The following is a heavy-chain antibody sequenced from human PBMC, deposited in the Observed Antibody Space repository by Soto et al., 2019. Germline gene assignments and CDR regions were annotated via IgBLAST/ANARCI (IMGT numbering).Heavy chain of an antibody. CDR3: AQDMNWGGMTTIHYFDS. CDR2: ISSNSDTI. CDR1: GFTADDYA. J-gene: IGHJ4*02. V-gene: IGHV3-9*02. Sequence: EVQLVESGGGLVQPGRSLRLSCVASGFTADDYALHWVRQAPGKGLEWVSGISSNSDTIHYADSVKGRFTISRDNAKNSLFLQMNSLRPEDTAVYYCAQDMNWGGMTTIHYFDSWGQGTLVTVSS. D-gene: IGHD4-17*01.